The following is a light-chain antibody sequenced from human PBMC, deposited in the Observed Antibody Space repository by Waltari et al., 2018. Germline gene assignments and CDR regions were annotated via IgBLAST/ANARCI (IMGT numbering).Light chain of an antibody. J-gene: IGLJ3*02. CDR1: SSNIGRHH. CDR3: AAWDGSLRV. V-gene: IGLV1-47*01. CDR2: RNN. Sequence: QSVLTQPPSASGTPGQRVTISCSGISSNIGRHHVHWYQHPPGTAPKLLIYRNNQRPSGVPDRFSGSKSGTSASLAISGLRSEDEADYYCAAWDGSLRVFGGGTKVTVL.